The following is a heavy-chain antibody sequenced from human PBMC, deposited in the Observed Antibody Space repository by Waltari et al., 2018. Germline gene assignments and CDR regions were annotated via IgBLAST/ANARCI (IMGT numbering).Heavy chain of an antibody. CDR1: GFTFSGYW. J-gene: IGHJ4*02. Sequence: EVQLVESGGGLVQPGGSLGRAGAEAGFTFSGYWMNWVRQAPWNVLGLVANVQVDGSDKYYTDSVVCLFTTSGDNAHTALYLQMISLGAEDTAVYYCARWITMGTATRFDYWGQGTPVTVSS. CDR2: VQVDGSDK. V-gene: IGHV3-7*03. CDR3: ARWITMGTATRFDY. D-gene: IGHD3-10*01.